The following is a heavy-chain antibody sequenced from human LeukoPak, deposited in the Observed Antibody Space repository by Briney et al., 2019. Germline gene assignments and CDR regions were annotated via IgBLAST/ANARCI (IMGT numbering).Heavy chain of an antibody. CDR1: GFTFSSYG. CDR3: AKDEYFDWLSSTLH. D-gene: IGHD3-9*01. Sequence: GGSLRLSCAASGFTFSSYGMHWVRQAPGTGLEWVAFIQFDGNGEYYADSVKGRFTISRDNSKNTLFLQMHSLRPEDTALYYCAKDEYFDWLSSTLHWGQGILVTVSS. V-gene: IGHV3-30*02. J-gene: IGHJ4*02. CDR2: IQFDGNGE.